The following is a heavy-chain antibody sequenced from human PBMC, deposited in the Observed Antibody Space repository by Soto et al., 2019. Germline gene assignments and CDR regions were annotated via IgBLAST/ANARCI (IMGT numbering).Heavy chain of an antibody. J-gene: IGHJ3*02. D-gene: IGHD3-22*01. CDR1: GFTVSSNY. CDR3: ASRTVLAYDSRGAFDI. Sequence: PGGSLRLSCAASGFTVSSNYMSWVRQAPGKGLEWVSVIYSGGSTYYADSVKGRFTISRDNSKNTLYLQMNSLRAEDTAVYYCASRTVLAYDSRGAFDIWGQGTMVTVSS. CDR2: IYSGGST. V-gene: IGHV3-66*01.